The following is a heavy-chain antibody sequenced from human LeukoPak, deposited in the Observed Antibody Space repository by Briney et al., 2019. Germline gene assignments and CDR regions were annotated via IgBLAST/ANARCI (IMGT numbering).Heavy chain of an antibody. CDR3: ARDSPLYGYVTDY. CDR2: IYSGGST. D-gene: IGHD5-18*01. CDR1: GFSVSTNY. Sequence: GRSLRLSCAASGFSVSTNYMSWVRQAPGKGLEWVSVIYSGGSTYYADSVKGRFTISRDNSKNTVYLQMNSLRAEDTAVYYCARDSPLYGYVTDYWGQGTLVTVSS. J-gene: IGHJ4*02. V-gene: IGHV3-66*01.